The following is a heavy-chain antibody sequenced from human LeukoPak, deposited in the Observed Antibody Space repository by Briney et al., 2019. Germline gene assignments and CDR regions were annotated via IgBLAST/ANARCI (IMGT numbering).Heavy chain of an antibody. CDR2: INHSGST. J-gene: IGHJ5*02. V-gene: IGHV4-34*01. CDR1: GGSFSGYY. CDR3: ARISPRMIAARPNWFDP. Sequence: SETLSLTCAVYGGSFSGYYWSWIRQPPGKGLERIGEINHSGSTNYNPSLKSRVTISVDTSKNQFSLKLSSVTAADTAVYYCARISPRMIAARPNWFDPWGQGTLVTVSS. D-gene: IGHD6-6*01.